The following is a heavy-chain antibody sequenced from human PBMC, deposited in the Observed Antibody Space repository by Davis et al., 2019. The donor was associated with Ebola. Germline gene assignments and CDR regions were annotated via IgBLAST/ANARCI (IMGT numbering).Heavy chain of an antibody. V-gene: IGHV3-7*01. CDR3: ARARTYYDFWSGYYGFDY. J-gene: IGHJ4*02. Sequence: GESLKISCAASKFTLSSYWMSWVRQAPGKGLEWVATIENDGSKKYYMDSVKGRFTISRDNAKNSLYLQMNSLRAEDTAVYYCARARTYYDFWSGYYGFDYWGQGTLVTVSS. CDR1: KFTLSSYW. CDR2: IENDGSKK. D-gene: IGHD3-3*01.